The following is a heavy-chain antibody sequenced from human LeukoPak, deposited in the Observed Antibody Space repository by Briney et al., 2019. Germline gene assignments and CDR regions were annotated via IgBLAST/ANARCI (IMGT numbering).Heavy chain of an antibody. D-gene: IGHD1-26*01. CDR3: ARLQKTTNDAFDI. CDR1: GYSFTSYW. J-gene: IGHJ3*02. CDR2: IYPGDSDT. V-gene: IGHV5-51*01. Sequence: GESLKISCKASGYSFTSYWIGWVRQMPGKGLEWMGIIYPGDSDTRYSPSFQGQVTISADKSISTAYLQWSSLKASDTAMYYCARLQKTTNDAFDIWGQGTMVTVSS.